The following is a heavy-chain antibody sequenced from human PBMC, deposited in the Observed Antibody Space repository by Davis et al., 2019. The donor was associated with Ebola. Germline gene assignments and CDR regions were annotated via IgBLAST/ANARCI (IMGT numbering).Heavy chain of an antibody. V-gene: IGHV1-69*13. J-gene: IGHJ6*02. CDR2: IIPIFGTA. CDR1: GGTFSSYA. CDR3: ARDHDTTTVVTPIDYYYGMDV. Sequence: SVKVSCKASGGTFSSYAISWVRQAPGQGLEWMGGIIPIFGTANYAQKFQGRVTLTADESTSTAYMELSSLRSEDTAVYYCARDHDTTTVVTPIDYYYGMDVWGQGTTVTVSS. D-gene: IGHD4-23*01.